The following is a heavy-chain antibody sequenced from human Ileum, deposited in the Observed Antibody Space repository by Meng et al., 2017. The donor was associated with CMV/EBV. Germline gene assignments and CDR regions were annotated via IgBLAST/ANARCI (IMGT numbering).Heavy chain of an antibody. D-gene: IGHD1-14*01. J-gene: IGHJ5*01. CDR1: GFPVNVHG. CDR3: VRDLVGNRDS. Sequence: EGQLVESGGGLIQPGGSLRLSCAASGFPVNVHGMTWVRQAPGKGLEWVSRIDTDGTVTSYAESVRGRFTISRDNSKNTLYLQMNDLRAGDSGVYYCVRDLVGNRDSWGHGTLVTVSS. CDR2: IDTDGTVT. V-gene: IGHV3-74*03.